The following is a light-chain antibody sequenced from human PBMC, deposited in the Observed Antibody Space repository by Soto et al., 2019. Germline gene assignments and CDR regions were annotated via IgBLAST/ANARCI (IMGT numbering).Light chain of an antibody. CDR3: EQYNKSIT. Sequence: EIVLTQSPGTLSLSPGERATLSCRASQSVSSSYLAWYQQKPGQAPRLLIYAATWKTTGIPDRCSGSVSGKDFTITINRQEHDYFTVYYYEQYNKSITFGGGTKVEIK. V-gene: IGKV3-20*01. CDR2: AAT. J-gene: IGKJ4*01. CDR1: QSVSSSY.